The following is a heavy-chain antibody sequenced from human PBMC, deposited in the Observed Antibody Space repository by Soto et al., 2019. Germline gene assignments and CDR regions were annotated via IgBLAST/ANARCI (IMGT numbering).Heavy chain of an antibody. D-gene: IGHD6-13*01. CDR3: ASQNPTYYSNYYYYGMDV. CDR1: GYTFTSYY. CDR2: INPSGGST. J-gene: IGHJ6*02. Sequence: ASVKVSCKASGYTFTSYYMHWVRQAPGQGLEWMGIINPSGGSTSYAQKFQGRVPMTRDTSTSTVYMELSSLRSEDTAVYYCASQNPTYYSNYYYYGMDVWGQGTTVTVSS. V-gene: IGHV1-46*01.